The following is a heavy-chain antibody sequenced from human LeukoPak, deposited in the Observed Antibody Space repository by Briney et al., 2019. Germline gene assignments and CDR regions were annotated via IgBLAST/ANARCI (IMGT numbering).Heavy chain of an antibody. J-gene: IGHJ6*03. D-gene: IGHD3-9*01. CDR1: GFTFSTYG. V-gene: IGHV3-23*01. CDR2: ISGSGGST. Sequence: PGRSLRLSCVASGFTFSTYGMSWVRQAPGKGLEWVSAISGSGGSTYYADSVKGRITISRDNSKNTLYLQMNSLRAEDTAVYYCAKDGGEYYDILTGYYPRLYYMDVWGKGTTVTISS. CDR3: AKDGGEYYDILTGYYPRLYYMDV.